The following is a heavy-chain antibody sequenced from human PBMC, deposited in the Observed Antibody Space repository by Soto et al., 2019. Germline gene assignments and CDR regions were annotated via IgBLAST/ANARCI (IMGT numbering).Heavy chain of an antibody. CDR3: ARGRNSGLFYSSSRTRFDY. V-gene: IGHV3-33*01. D-gene: IGHD6-6*01. J-gene: IGHJ4*02. CDR2: IWYDGSNK. Sequence: QVQLVESGGGVVQPGRSLRLSCAASGFTFSSYGMHWVRQAPGKGLEWVAVIWYDGSNKYYADSVKGRFTISRDNSKNTLYLQMNSLRAEDTAVYYCARGRNSGLFYSSSRTRFDYWGQGTLVTVSS. CDR1: GFTFSSYG.